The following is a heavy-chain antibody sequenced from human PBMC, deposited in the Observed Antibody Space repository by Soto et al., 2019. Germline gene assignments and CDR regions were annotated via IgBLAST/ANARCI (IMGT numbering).Heavy chain of an antibody. CDR2: INPNSGRT. V-gene: IGHV1-2*04. D-gene: IGHD4-17*01. Sequence: QVQLVQSGAEVKEPGASVKVSCKASGYAFSQFSIHWMRQAPGQGLEWMGWINPNSGRTKFAQNFQGWVTMTMDTSIKTVYMELSGLKSDATAVYYCARESGGTTSTLDYYYFDMDVWGKGTTVTVSS. CDR1: GYAFSQFS. CDR3: ARESGGTTSTLDYYYFDMDV. J-gene: IGHJ6*03.